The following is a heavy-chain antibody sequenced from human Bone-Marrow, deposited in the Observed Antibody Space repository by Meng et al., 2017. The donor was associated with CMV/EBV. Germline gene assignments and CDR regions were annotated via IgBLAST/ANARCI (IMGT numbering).Heavy chain of an antibody. J-gene: IGHJ4*02. CDR2: TSYDGSNK. Sequence: GESLKISCAASGFTFSSYAMHWVRQAPGKGLEWVAVTSYDGSNKYYADSVKGRFTISRDNSKNTLYLQMNSLRAEDTAVYYCAREYQLLPFDYWGQGTLVTVSS. V-gene: IGHV3-30*04. CDR3: AREYQLLPFDY. D-gene: IGHD2-2*01. CDR1: GFTFSSYA.